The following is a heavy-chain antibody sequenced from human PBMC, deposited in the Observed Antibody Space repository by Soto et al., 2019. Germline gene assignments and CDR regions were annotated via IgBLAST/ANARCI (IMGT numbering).Heavy chain of an antibody. CDR1: GFTFSSYS. V-gene: IGHV3-23*04. Sequence: EVQLVESGGGLVQPGGSLRLSCAASGFTFSSYSMNWDRQAPGKGLEWVSAISGSGGSTYYADSVKGRFTISRDNSKNTLYLQMNSLRAEDTAVYYCAKADYDISTGYYFPQRYGMDVWGQGTTVTVSS. J-gene: IGHJ6*02. D-gene: IGHD3-9*01. CDR2: ISGSGGST. CDR3: AKADYDISTGYYFPQRYGMDV.